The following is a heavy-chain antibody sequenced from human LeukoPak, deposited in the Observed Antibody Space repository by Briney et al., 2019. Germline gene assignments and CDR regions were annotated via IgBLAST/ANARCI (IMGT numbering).Heavy chain of an antibody. V-gene: IGHV3-33*01. D-gene: IGHD2-15*01. CDR1: GFTFSSHG. CDR3: ARDPASSFDY. CDR2: IWCDGSKR. J-gene: IGHJ4*02. Sequence: SGGSLRLSCAASGFTFSSHGMHWVRQAPGKGLEWVAVIWCDGSKRYYADSVKGRFTISRDDSKNTLYLQMNSLRDEDTAVYYCARDPASSFDYWGQGTLVTVSS.